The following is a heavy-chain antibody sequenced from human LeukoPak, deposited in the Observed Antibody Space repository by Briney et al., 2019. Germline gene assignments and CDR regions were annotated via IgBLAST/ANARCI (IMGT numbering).Heavy chain of an antibody. V-gene: IGHV4-39*01. CDR3: ARAPDY. CDR2: IYYSGST. J-gene: IGHJ4*02. Sequence: PSETLSLTCTVSGGSISSSRYYWGCIRQPPGKGLEWIGSIYYSGSTYYNPSLKSRVTISVDTSKNQFSLKLSSVTAADTALYYCARAPDYWGQGTLVTVSS. CDR1: GGSISSSRYY.